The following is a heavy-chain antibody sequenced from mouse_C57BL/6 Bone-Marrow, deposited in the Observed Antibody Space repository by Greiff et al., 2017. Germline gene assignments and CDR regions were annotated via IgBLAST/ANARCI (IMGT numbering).Heavy chain of an antibody. V-gene: IGHV1-76*01. J-gene: IGHJ4*01. CDR1: GYTFTDYY. CDR2: IYPGSGNT. CDR3: ARGTTVVERAMDY. D-gene: IGHD1-1*01. Sequence: VKLMESGAELVRPGASVKLSCKASGYTFTDYYINWVKQRPGQGLEWIARIYPGSGNTYYNEKFKGKATLTAEKSSSTAYMQLSSLTSEDSAVYFCARGTTVVERAMDYWGQGTSVTVSS.